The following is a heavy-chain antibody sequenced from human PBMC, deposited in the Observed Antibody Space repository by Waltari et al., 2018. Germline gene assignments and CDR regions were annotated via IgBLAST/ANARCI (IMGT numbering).Heavy chain of an antibody. Sequence: QVQLQESGPGLVKPSETLSHTCTVSDGSISSDYWSWILQPPGNGLEWIGYIYYSGSTNYNPSLKSRVTISVDTSKNQFSLKLSSVTAADTAVYYCASVYPGWLGLDVWVKGTTVTVSS. V-gene: IGHV4-59*01. J-gene: IGHJ6*04. D-gene: IGHD3-22*01. CDR3: ASVYPGWLGLDV. CDR2: IYYSGST. CDR1: DGSISSDY.